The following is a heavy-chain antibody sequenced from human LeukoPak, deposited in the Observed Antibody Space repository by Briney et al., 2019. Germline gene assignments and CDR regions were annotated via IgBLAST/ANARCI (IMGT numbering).Heavy chain of an antibody. CDR2: INPNNGGT. Sequence: ASLRVSSKPSGDTFTGYYTHWGRQTPQQGREWMGWINPNNGGTNYAQKFQGRVTLTRDTSISTAYMELSRLRSDDTAVYYCARVALLVGTSWDYYYMDVWGKGTTVTVSS. J-gene: IGHJ6*03. CDR1: GDTFTGYY. CDR3: ARVALLVGTSWDYYYMDV. V-gene: IGHV1-2*02. D-gene: IGHD1-26*01.